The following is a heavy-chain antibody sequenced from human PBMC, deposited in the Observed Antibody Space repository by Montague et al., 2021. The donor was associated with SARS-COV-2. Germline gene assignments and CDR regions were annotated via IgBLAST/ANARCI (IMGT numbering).Heavy chain of an antibody. J-gene: IGHJ2*01. D-gene: IGHD3-22*01. Sequence: SETLSLTCTVSGGSINTPNHYWGWIRQPPGKGLEWIGEINHSGSTNYNPSLKSRVSISVDTSKNQFSLKLSSVTAADTAVYYCARGAPTITMIAVVFTGAGWYFDLWGRGTLVTVSS. CDR1: GGSINTPNHY. CDR2: INHSGST. V-gene: IGHV4-39*07. CDR3: ARGAPTITMIAVVFTGAGWYFDL.